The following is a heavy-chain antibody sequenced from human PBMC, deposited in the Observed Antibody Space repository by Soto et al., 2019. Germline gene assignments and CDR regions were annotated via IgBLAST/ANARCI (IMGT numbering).Heavy chain of an antibody. CDR3: AASCVACGGFNYYGMDV. J-gene: IGHJ6*02. CDR1: GGSISSGGYY. D-gene: IGHD2-21*01. CDR2: IYYSGTT. Sequence: QVQLQESGPGLVKPSQTLSLTCTVSGGSISSGGYYWYWIRQHPGKGLEWIGYIYYSGTTYYNPSLTRRVTIPVDTSKNQFSLKLSSVTAADTAVYYCAASCVACGGFNYYGMDVWGQGTTVTVSS. V-gene: IGHV4-31*03.